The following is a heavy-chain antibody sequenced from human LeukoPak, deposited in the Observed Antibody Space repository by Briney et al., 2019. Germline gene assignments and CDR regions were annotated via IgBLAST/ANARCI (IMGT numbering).Heavy chain of an antibody. Sequence: SETLSLTCAVSGASISSSSYYWGWIRQPPGKGLEWIGSMYYSGNTYYNPSLKSRVTISVDTSKNQFSLKLSSVTAADTAVYYCARERAPYYYDSSGYHRVFDYWGQGTLVTVSS. D-gene: IGHD3-22*01. J-gene: IGHJ4*02. CDR1: GASISSSSYY. CDR3: ARERAPYYYDSSGYHRVFDY. CDR2: MYYSGNT. V-gene: IGHV4-39*07.